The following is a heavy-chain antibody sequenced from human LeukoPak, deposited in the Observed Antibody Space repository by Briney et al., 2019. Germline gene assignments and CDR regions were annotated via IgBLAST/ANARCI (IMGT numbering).Heavy chain of an antibody. V-gene: IGHV5-51*01. D-gene: IGHD5-18*01. CDR1: GYSFTSYW. J-gene: IGHJ3*02. CDR3: ASFSDVDTAMVTGAFDI. Sequence: GESLKISCKGSGYSFTSYWIGWVRQMPGKGLEWMGIIYPGDSDTRYSPSFQGQVTISADKSISTAYLQWSSLKASDTATYYCASFSDVDTAMVTGAFDIWGQGTMVTDSS. CDR2: IYPGDSDT.